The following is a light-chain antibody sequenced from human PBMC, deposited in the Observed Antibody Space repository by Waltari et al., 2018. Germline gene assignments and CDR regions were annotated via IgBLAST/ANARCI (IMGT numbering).Light chain of an antibody. J-gene: IGLJ1*01. CDR2: DVS. V-gene: IGLV2-14*01. CDR3: SSYTSSSTWD. Sequence: QSALTQPASVSGPPRQPITISCTGTSSDVGGYHNVTWYQQHPGKASKLMIYDVSKRPSVVSNRFSGSKSGNTASLTISVLQAEDEADYYCSSYTSSSTWDFGTGTKVTVL. CDR1: SSDVGGYHN.